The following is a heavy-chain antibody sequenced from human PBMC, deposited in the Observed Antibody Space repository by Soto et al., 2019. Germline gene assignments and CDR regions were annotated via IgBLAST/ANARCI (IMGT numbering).Heavy chain of an antibody. D-gene: IGHD3-10*01. CDR3: ARDQARSYFDY. Sequence: SETLSLTCTVSGGSISSGGYYWSWIRQHPGKGLEWIGYIYYSGSTYYNPSLKSRVTISVDTSKNQFSLKLSSVTAADTAVYYCARDQARSYFDYWGQGTLVTVSS. V-gene: IGHV4-31*03. J-gene: IGHJ4*02. CDR2: IYYSGST. CDR1: GGSISSGGYY.